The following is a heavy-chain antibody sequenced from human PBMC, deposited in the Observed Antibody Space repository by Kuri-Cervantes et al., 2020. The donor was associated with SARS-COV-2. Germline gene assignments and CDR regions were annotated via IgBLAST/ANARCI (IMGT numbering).Heavy chain of an antibody. Sequence: GGSLRLSCAASGFTFSRYAMNWVRQAPGKGLEWVSLITASGGRTYSADPVKGRFTVSRDNSKNTLYLRMNSLRAEDTAVYYCVKTLSSDDYDFDSWGQGTLVTVSS. CDR2: ITASGGRT. CDR3: VKTLSSDDYDFDS. J-gene: IGHJ4*02. CDR1: GFTFSRYA. D-gene: IGHD3-22*01. V-gene: IGHV3-23*01.